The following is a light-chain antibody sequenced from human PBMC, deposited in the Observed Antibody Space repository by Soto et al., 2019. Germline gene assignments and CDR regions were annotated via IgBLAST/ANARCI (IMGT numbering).Light chain of an antibody. V-gene: IGKV3-15*01. CDR1: QSVSSN. Sequence: EIVMTQSPATLSLSPGERATLSCRASQSVSSNLAWYHQKPGQAPRLLIYGASTRATGIPARFSGGGSGTEFTLTISGLQSEDFAVYYCQQYNNWPRTFGQGTKV. J-gene: IGKJ1*01. CDR2: GAS. CDR3: QQYNNWPRT.